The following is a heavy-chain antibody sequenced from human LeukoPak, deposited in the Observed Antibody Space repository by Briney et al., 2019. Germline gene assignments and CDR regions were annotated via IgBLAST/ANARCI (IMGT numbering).Heavy chain of an antibody. D-gene: IGHD3-3*01. CDR3: ARLAIFRVVHPSYYYMDV. V-gene: IGHV5-51*01. CDR2: IYPGESET. Sequence: GESLKISCKGSGYSFTSYWIGWVRQMPGKGLEWMGIIYPGESETRYSPSFQGQVTISADKSISTAYLQWSSLKASDTAMYYCARLAIFRVVHPSYYYMDVWGKGTTVTVSS. CDR1: GYSFTSYW. J-gene: IGHJ6*03.